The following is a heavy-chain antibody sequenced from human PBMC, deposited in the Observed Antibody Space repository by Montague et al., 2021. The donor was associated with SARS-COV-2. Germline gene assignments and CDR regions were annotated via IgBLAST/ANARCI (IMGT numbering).Heavy chain of an antibody. CDR2: INHSGTT. Sequence: SETLSLTCAVYGGSFSGYYWTWIRQSPGKGLEWIAEINHSGTTNYNFNPSLRSRATMSVDTSKSQFSLKLSSVTAADTGVYYCARWDPQTLTLIGLRGKSASDYWGQGTLVTVSS. CDR3: ARWDPQTLTLIGLRGKSASDY. CDR1: GGSFSGYY. J-gene: IGHJ4*02. V-gene: IGHV4-34*01. D-gene: IGHD4-23*01.